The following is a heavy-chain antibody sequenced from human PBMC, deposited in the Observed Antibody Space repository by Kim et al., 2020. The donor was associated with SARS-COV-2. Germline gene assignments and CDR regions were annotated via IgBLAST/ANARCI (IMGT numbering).Heavy chain of an antibody. D-gene: IGHD1-26*01. J-gene: IGHJ4*02. CDR3: ARDRGGSYLPTFDY. V-gene: IGHV3-11*01. Sequence: SVKGRCTISRDNAKNSLYLQMNSLRAEDTAVYYCARDRGGSYLPTFDYWGQGTLVTVSS.